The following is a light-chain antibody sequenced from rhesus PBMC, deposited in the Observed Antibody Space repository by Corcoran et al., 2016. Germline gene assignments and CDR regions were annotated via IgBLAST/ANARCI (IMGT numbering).Light chain of an antibody. CDR1: SSDIGGYNY. V-gene: IGLV2-32*02. Sequence: QAALTQPRSVSGSPGQSVTISCPRTSSDIGGYNYVSWYQHHPDTAPKLMIYEVSKRPSGVSDRFSGSKSGNTASLTISGLQAEDEADYYCSSYAGSNTYVFGSGTKLTVL. CDR3: SSYAGSNTYV. J-gene: IGLJ6*01. CDR2: EVS.